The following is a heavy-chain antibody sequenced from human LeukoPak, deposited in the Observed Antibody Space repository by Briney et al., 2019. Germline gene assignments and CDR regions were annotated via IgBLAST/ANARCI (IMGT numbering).Heavy chain of an antibody. V-gene: IGHV3-48*04. CDR1: GFTFSSYA. CDR2: KSSRGSSI. CDR3: ARDKALNS. J-gene: IGHJ4*02. Sequence: GSLRLSCAASGFTFSSYAMSWVRQAPGKGLEWLSYKSSRGSSIYYADSVKGRFTISRDNAKNSLYLQMNSLRAEDTAVYFCARDKALNSWGQGTLVTVSS.